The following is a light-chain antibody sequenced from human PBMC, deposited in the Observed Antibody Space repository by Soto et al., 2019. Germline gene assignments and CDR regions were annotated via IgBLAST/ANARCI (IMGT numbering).Light chain of an antibody. CDR2: QAS. J-gene: IGKJ1*01. V-gene: IGKV1-5*03. Sequence: DIQMTQSPSTLSASMGDRVSITCRASQTISDWLAWYRQKPGKAPKLLIYQASSLKSGVPSRLSGSGSGTEFTLTISTLQSDDFATYYCQQDSLFPWTFGQGTKVEI. CDR3: QQDSLFPWT. CDR1: QTISDW.